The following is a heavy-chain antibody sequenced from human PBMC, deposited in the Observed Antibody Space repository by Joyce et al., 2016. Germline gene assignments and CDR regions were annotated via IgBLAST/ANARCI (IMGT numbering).Heavy chain of an antibody. CDR2: ISTYNGYT. D-gene: IGHD3-16*01. CDR3: ARGDYPRYFDY. CDR1: GYTFTTSS. V-gene: IGHV1-18*01. J-gene: IGHJ4*02. Sequence: QIQLLQSGAEVKRPGASVRVSCLTSGYTFTTSSITWVRQAPGQGLEWVGRISTYNGYTTYRQKLRGRVTMTTDTSTSAAFMELRSLTSDDTAVYYCARGDYPRYFDYWGQGTLVSVSS.